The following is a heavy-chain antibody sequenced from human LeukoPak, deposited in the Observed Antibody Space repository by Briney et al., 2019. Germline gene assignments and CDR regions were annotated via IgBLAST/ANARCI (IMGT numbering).Heavy chain of an antibody. J-gene: IGHJ6*03. V-gene: IGHV1-18*01. CDR3: ARGSYYDSSGYYSFYYYYYYMDV. CDR1: GYTFTSYG. CDR2: ISAYNGNT. D-gene: IGHD3-22*01. Sequence: ASVKVSRKASGYTFTSYGISWVRQAPGQGLEWMGWISAYNGNTNYAQKLQGRVTMTTDTSTSTAYMELRSLRSDDTAVYYCARGSYYDSSGYYSFYYYYYYMDVWGKGTTVTVSS.